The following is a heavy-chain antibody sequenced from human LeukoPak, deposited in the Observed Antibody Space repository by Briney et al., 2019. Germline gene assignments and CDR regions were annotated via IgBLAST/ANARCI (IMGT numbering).Heavy chain of an antibody. D-gene: IGHD3-10*01. J-gene: IGHJ4*02. CDR2: INGDASSI. CDR1: GFTFSNYW. V-gene: IGHV3-74*01. CDR3: AREGYYGSGSPPSLYFDY. Sequence: GGSLRLSCAASGFTFSNYWMQWVRQAPGKGLVWVSRINGDASSISYADSVKGRFTISRDNSRSTLYLQMNSLRPEDTAIYYCAREGYYGSGSPPSLYFDYWGQGTLVTVSS.